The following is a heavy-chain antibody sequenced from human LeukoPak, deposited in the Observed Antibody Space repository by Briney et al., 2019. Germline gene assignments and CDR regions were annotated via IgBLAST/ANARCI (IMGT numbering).Heavy chain of an antibody. D-gene: IGHD6-19*01. CDR1: GFTFSSYA. Sequence: PGRSLRLSCAASGFTFSSYAMHWVRQAPGKGLEWVAVISYDGSNKYYADSVKGRFTISRDNSKNTLYVQMNSLGAEDTAVYYCARGGKRAVAGTRSPQYFQHWGQGTLVTVSS. CDR2: ISYDGSNK. CDR3: ARGGKRAVAGTRSPQYFQH. V-gene: IGHV3-30*04. J-gene: IGHJ1*01.